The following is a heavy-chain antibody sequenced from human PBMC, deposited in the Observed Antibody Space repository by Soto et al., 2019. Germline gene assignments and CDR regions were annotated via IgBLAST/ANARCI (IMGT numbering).Heavy chain of an antibody. J-gene: IGHJ6*02. CDR2: ISAYNGNT. CDR1: GYTFTSYG. Sequence: QVQLVQSGAEVKKPRASVKISCKASGYTFTSYGISWVRQAPGQGLEWMGWISAYNGNTNYAQKLQGRVTMTTDTSTSTAYMELRSLRSDDTAVYYCARDGRRTGIYYYYGMDVWGQGTTVTVSS. CDR3: ARDGRRTGIYYYYGMDV. V-gene: IGHV1-18*04. D-gene: IGHD3-10*01.